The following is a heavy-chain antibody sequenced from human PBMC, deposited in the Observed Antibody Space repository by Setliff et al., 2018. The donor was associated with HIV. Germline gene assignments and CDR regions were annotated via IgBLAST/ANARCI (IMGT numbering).Heavy chain of an antibody. Sequence: PGGSLRLSCAASGFTFINYAMSWVRQAPGKGLEWVSAISGSGGSTYYADSVKGRFTISRDNSKNTLYLQMNSLRAEDTAVYYCARDNTAFDIWGQGTMVTVSS. D-gene: IGHD2-2*02. J-gene: IGHJ3*02. CDR3: ARDNTAFDI. CDR2: ISGSGGST. V-gene: IGHV3-23*01. CDR1: GFTFINYA.